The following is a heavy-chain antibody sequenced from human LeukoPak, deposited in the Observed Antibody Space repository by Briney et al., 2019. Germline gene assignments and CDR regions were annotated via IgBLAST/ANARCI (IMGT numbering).Heavy chain of an antibody. CDR2: ISGSGGST. J-gene: IGHJ2*01. D-gene: IGHD4-17*01. CDR3: AKDRDYGDPYSVGDWYFDL. V-gene: IGHV3-23*01. CDR1: GFTFSSYA. Sequence: GGSLRLSCAASGFTFSSYAMSWVRQAPGKGLEWVAAISGSGGSTYYADSVKGRFTISRDNSKNTLYLQMNSLRAADTAVYYCAKDRDYGDPYSVGDWYFDLWGRGTLVTVSS.